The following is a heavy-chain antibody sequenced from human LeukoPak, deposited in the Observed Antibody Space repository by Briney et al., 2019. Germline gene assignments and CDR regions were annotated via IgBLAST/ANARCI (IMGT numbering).Heavy chain of an antibody. CDR1: GYSISSGYY. D-gene: IGHD2-8*01. V-gene: IGHV4-38-2*02. Sequence: SETLSLTCTVSGYSISSGYYWGWIRQPPGKGLEWIGSIYHSGSTYYNPSLKSRVTISVDTSKNQFSLKLSSVTAADTAVYYCARAYCTNGACYKLDYWGQGTLVTVSS. CDR2: IYHSGST. J-gene: IGHJ4*02. CDR3: ARAYCTNGACYKLDY.